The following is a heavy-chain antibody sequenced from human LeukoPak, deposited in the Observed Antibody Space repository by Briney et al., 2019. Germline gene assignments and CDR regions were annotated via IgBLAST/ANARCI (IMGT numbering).Heavy chain of an antibody. J-gene: IGHJ4*02. Sequence: KSSETLSLTCTVSGGSIISYYWSWIRQPPGKGLEWIGYIYYSGSTNYNPSLKSRVTISVDTSKNQFSLKLSSVTAADTAVYYCPRMGVGDILTGYYVIDYWGQGTLVTVSS. V-gene: IGHV4-59*01. CDR1: GGSIISYY. CDR2: IYYSGST. CDR3: PRMGVGDILTGYYVIDY. D-gene: IGHD3-9*01.